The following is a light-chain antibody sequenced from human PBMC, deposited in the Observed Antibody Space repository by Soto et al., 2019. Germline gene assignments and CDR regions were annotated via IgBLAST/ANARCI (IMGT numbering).Light chain of an antibody. Sequence: QSVLTQPPSLSAAPGQTVTISCSGARSNIGKNFVSWYQHHPGTAPKLLIYDNSQRPSGIPDRFSGSKSGTSATLGITGLQTGDEADYYCATWDTDLGTGEVVFGGGTKLIVL. J-gene: IGLJ2*01. CDR2: DNS. V-gene: IGLV1-51*01. CDR1: RSNIGKNF. CDR3: ATWDTDLGTGEVV.